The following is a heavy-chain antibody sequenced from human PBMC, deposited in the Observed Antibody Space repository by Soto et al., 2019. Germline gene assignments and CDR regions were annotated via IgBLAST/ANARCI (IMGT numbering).Heavy chain of an antibody. CDR1: GGSFSDFY. D-gene: IGHD4-17*01. V-gene: IGHV4-34*01. CDR3: ARETYGDYVGYFDP. CDR2: INHSGST. J-gene: IGHJ4*02. Sequence: PSETLSLTCAVYGGSFSDFYWTWIRQLPGKGLEWIGEINHSGSTNYNPSLKSRDAISVDISKNQFSLKVRSVTAADTAVYYCARETYGDYVGYFDPWGQGILVTVSS.